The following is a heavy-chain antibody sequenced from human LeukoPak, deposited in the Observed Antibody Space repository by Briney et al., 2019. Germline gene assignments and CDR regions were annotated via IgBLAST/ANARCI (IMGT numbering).Heavy chain of an antibody. CDR2: ISSSSSYI. CDR1: GFTFSSYS. D-gene: IGHD3-3*01. CDR3: AKDRPHRYDFWSGYYILGDY. J-gene: IGHJ4*02. Sequence: GGSLRLSCAASGFTFSSYSMNWVRQAPGKGLEWVSSISSSSSYIYYADSVKGRFTISRDNSKNTLYLQMNSLRAEDTAVYYCAKDRPHRYDFWSGYYILGDYWGQGTLVTVSS. V-gene: IGHV3-21*04.